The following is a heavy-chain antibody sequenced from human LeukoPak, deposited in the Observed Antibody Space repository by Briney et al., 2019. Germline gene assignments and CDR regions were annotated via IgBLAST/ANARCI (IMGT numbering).Heavy chain of an antibody. Sequence: GASVKVSCKASGYTFTGYYMHWVRQAPGQGLEWMGRINPNSGGTNYAQKFQGRVTMTRDTSISTAYMELSRLRSDGTAVYYCARGWSGSYYSHYYYYMDVWGKGTTVTVSS. J-gene: IGHJ6*03. CDR3: ARGWSGSYYSHYYYYMDV. CDR2: INPNSGGT. CDR1: GYTFTGYY. V-gene: IGHV1-2*06. D-gene: IGHD1-26*01.